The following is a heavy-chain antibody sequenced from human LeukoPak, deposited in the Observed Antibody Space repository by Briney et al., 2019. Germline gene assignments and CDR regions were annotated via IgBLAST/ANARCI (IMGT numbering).Heavy chain of an antibody. D-gene: IGHD3-22*01. Sequence: SETLSLTCTVSGDSISSSSYYWVWLRQPPGKGLEWIATIHYTGSTYYNPSLKSRVTLSVDTSKNQFSLKLSSVTAAATAMYYCARYWGPYDNSGAYFDYWGQGALVTVSS. CDR2: IHYTGST. CDR1: GDSISSSSYY. V-gene: IGHV4-39*01. CDR3: ARYWGPYDNSGAYFDY. J-gene: IGHJ4*02.